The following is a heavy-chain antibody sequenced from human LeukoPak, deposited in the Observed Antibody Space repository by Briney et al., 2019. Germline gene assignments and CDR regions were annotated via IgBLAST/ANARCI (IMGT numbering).Heavy chain of an antibody. J-gene: IGHJ4*02. CDR2: IRYDGSNK. CDR1: GFTFSNYG. CDR3: AKGYGSGSYLPIDY. V-gene: IGHV3-30*02. Sequence: GGSLRLSCAASGFTFSNYGMHWVRQAPGKGLEWVAFIRYDGSNKYYADSVKGRFTISRDNSKNTLYLQMNSLRAEDTAVYYCAKGYGSGSYLPIDYWGQGTLVTVSS. D-gene: IGHD3-10*01.